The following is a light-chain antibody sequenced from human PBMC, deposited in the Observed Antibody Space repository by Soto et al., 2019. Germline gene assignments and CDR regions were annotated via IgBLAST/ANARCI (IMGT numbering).Light chain of an antibody. CDR2: EVT. J-gene: IGLJ2*01. CDR3: SLFTSSSTVV. CDR1: SSDVGIYKY. Sequence: QSALTQPASVSGSPGQSITISCTGTSSDVGIYKYVSWYQQHPGKAPNLMIYEVTNRPSGVSDRFSGSKSGNTASLTISGLQAEDEADYYCSLFTSSSTVVFGGGTKLTVL. V-gene: IGLV2-14*01.